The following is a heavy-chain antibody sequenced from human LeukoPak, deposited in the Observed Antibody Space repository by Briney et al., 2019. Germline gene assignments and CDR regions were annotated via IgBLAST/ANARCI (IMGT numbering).Heavy chain of an antibody. CDR3: ARRPMVVDY. D-gene: IGHD3-10*01. J-gene: IGHJ4*02. V-gene: IGHV4-34*01. CDR1: GGSFSGYY. CDR2: INHSGST. Sequence: SETLSLTCAVYGGSFSGYYWSWIRQPPGKGLEWIGEINHSGSTNYNPSLKSRVTISVDTSKNQFSLKLSSVTAADTAVYYCARRPMVVDYWGQGTLVTVSS.